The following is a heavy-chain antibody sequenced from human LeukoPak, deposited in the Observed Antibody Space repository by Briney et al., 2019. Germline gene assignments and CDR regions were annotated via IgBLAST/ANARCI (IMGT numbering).Heavy chain of an antibody. D-gene: IGHD4-17*01. V-gene: IGHV1-69*06. CDR1: GYTFTGYY. Sequence: ASVKVSCKASGYTFTGYYMHWVRQAPGQGLEWMGGIIPIFGTANYAQKFQGRVTITADKSTSTAYMELSSLRSEDTAVYYCARDEGYGDYVSGNYYYYYYMDVWGKGTTVTVSS. CDR2: IIPIFGTA. CDR3: ARDEGYGDYVSGNYYYYYYMDV. J-gene: IGHJ6*03.